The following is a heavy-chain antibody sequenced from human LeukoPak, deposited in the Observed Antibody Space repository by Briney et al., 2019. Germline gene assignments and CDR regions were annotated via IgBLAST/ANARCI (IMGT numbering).Heavy chain of an antibody. J-gene: IGHJ5*02. D-gene: IGHD3-10*01. V-gene: IGHV1-69*04. CDR2: IIPILGIA. CDR1: GGTFSSYA. CDR3: ATYYYGSDSNWFDP. Sequence: GASVTVSCKASGGTFSSYAISWVRQAPGQGLEWMGRIIPILGIASYAQKFQGRVTITADKSTSTAHMELSSLRSEDTVVYYCATYYYGSDSNWFDPWGQGTLVTVSS.